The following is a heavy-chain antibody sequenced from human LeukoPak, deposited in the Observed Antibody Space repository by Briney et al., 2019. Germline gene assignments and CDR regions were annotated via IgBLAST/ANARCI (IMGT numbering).Heavy chain of an antibody. Sequence: GGSLRLSCAASGFTFSTYAMHWVRQAPGKGLEWVAVISYDGSNKYYADSVKGRFTISRDNSKNTLYLQMNSLRAEDTAVYYCAKFSHTAKVDYWGQGTLVTVSS. CDR2: ISYDGSNK. CDR3: AKFSHTAKVDY. V-gene: IGHV3-30*18. D-gene: IGHD5-18*01. CDR1: GFTFSTYA. J-gene: IGHJ4*02.